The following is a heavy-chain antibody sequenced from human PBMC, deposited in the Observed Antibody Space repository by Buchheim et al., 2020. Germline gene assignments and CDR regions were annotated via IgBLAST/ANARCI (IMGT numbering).Heavy chain of an antibody. CDR3: ARALSRSYYYGMDV. D-gene: IGHD2-2*01. CDR1: GFTFSSYA. V-gene: IGHV3-30*04. J-gene: IGHJ6*02. CDR2: ISYDGSNK. Sequence: QVQLVESGGGVVQPGRSLRLSCAASGFTFSSYAMHWVRQAPGKGLEWVAVISYDGSNKYYADSVKGRFTISRDNSKNTLYLQMNSLRAEDTAVYYCARALSRSYYYGMDVWGQGTT.